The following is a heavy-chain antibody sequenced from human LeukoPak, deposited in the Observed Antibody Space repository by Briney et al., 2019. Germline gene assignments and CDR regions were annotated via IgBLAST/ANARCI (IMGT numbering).Heavy chain of an antibody. CDR3: ARAVGSGWNYFDS. CDR1: GGSISSYY. D-gene: IGHD6-19*01. Sequence: PSETLSLTCTVSGGSISSYYWSWLRQPPGKGLEWIAYRHYSGSSNYNPSLESRVTVSVDTSNNQFSLRVTSVTAADTAVYYCARAVGSGWNYFDSWGQGTLVTVSS. CDR2: RHYSGSS. V-gene: IGHV4-59*01. J-gene: IGHJ4*02.